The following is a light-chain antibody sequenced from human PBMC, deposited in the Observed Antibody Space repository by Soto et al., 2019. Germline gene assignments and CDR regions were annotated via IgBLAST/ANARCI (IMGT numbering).Light chain of an antibody. V-gene: IGLV1-44*01. J-gene: IGLJ1*01. CDR3: AAWDDSLNGYV. CDR2: SNN. Sequence: QSVLTQPPSASGTPGQRVTISCSGSSSNIGSNPVNWYQQLPGTAPKLLIYSNNQRPSGVPDRFSGSKSGNSASLAISGLQSEDEADYYCAAWDDSLNGYVFGTGPTLTVL. CDR1: SSNIGSNP.